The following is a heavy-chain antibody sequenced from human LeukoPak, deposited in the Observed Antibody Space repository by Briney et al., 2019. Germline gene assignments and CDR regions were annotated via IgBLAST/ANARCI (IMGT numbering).Heavy chain of an antibody. Sequence: SETLSLTCSVSGGSITSYYLSWIRQPAGKGLEWIGRIYSGTTTYNPSLKSRVTMSLDTSKNQVSLTLTSVTAADTALYYCARDSGTTGEVKFDPWGQGTLVTVSS. CDR2: IYSGTT. V-gene: IGHV4-4*07. J-gene: IGHJ5*02. CDR3: ARDSGTTGEVKFDP. CDR1: GGSITSYY. D-gene: IGHD3-10*01.